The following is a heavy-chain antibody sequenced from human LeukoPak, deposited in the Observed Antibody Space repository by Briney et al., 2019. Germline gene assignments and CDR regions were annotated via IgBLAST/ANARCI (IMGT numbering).Heavy chain of an antibody. CDR2: ISSSSYT. J-gene: IGHJ5*02. D-gene: IGHD2-2*01. Sequence: GGSLRLSCAASGFTFSDYYISWIRQAPGKGLEWVSYISSSSYTNYADSVKGRFTISRDNAKNSLYLQMNSLRAEDTAVYYCARHVVVPAAISLDPWGQGTLVTVSS. V-gene: IGHV3-11*03. CDR3: ARHVVVPAAISLDP. CDR1: GFTFSDYY.